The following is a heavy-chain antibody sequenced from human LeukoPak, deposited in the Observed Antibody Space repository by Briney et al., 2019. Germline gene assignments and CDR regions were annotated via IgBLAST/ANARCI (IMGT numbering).Heavy chain of an antibody. V-gene: IGHV1-69*06. CDR2: IIPIFGTA. J-gene: IGHJ5*01. CDR3: ARDQVESSGFGWFDY. CDR1: GGTFSSYA. D-gene: IGHD6-19*01. Sequence: ASVKVSCKASGGTFSSYAISWVRQAPGQGLEWMGGIIPIFGTANYAQKFQGRVTITADKSTSTAYMELSSLRSEDTAVYYCARDQVESSGFGWFDYWGQGTLVTVSS.